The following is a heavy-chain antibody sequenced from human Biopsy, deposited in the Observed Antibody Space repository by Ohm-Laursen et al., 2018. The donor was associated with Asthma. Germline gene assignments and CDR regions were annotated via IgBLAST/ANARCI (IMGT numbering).Heavy chain of an antibody. D-gene: IGHD2-2*01. CDR3: ARGGSSNWSHYYFDY. J-gene: IGHJ4*02. V-gene: IGHV3-53*01. CDR1: GFAVSRDH. Sequence: SLRLSCSASGFAVSRDHIFWVRQAPGQGLEWVSVIYSGGTSHTADSVRGRFTISRDYSKNTLYLQMHSLRAEDTAVYYCARGGSSNWSHYYFDYWGQGTLVTVSS. CDR2: IYSGGTS.